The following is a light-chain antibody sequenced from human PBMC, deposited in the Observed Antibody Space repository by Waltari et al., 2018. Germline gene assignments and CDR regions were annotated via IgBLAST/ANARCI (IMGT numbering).Light chain of an antibody. CDR3: QQSYRTPYT. V-gene: IGKV1-39*01. CDR2: AAS. J-gene: IGKJ2*01. Sequence: DIQMTQSPSSLSASVGDRVTITCRASQSINKYVNWYQQKPGKAPKLLIYAASSLQSGVPSRFSGSGSGTDFTLTISSLRPEDFATYYCQQSYRTPYTFGQGTKLEI. CDR1: QSINKY.